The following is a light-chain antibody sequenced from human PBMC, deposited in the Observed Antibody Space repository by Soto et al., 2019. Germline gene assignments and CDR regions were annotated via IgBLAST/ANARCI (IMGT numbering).Light chain of an antibody. CDR3: QQYSDWPLT. V-gene: IGKV3-15*01. Sequence: IVMTQSPATLSVSPGERATLSCTASQSISSDLAWYQHKPGQSPRLLIYGASTRATGIPARFSGSGSGTEFTLTFSSLQSEDFAVYNCQQYSDWPLTFGGGTKVEIK. J-gene: IGKJ4*01. CDR1: QSISSD. CDR2: GAS.